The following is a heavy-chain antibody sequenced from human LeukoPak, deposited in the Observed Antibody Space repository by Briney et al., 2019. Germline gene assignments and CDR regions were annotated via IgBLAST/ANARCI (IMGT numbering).Heavy chain of an antibody. J-gene: IGHJ6*04. CDR1: GFTFSSYA. Sequence: GGSLRLSCAASGFTFSSYAMHWVRQAPGKGLEWVAVISYDGSNKYYADSVKGRFTISRDNSKNTLYLQMNSLRAEDTAVYYCARGRHPITIPEDVWGKGTTVTVSS. CDR3: ARGRHPITIPEDV. D-gene: IGHD3-3*01. V-gene: IGHV3-30*04. CDR2: ISYDGSNK.